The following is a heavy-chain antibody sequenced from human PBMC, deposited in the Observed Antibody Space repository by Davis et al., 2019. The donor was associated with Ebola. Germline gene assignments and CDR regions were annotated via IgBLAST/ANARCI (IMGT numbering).Heavy chain of an antibody. CDR3: ARPRYYGSGNFDY. J-gene: IGHJ4*02. CDR1: GGSFSGYY. V-gene: IGHV4-34*01. CDR2: INHSGST. Sequence: LETLSLTCAVYGGSFSGYYWSWIRQPPGKGLEWIGEINHSGSTYYNPSLKSRVTISVDTSKNQFSLKLRSVTAADTAVYYCARPRYYGSGNFDYWGQGTLVTVSS. D-gene: IGHD3-10*01.